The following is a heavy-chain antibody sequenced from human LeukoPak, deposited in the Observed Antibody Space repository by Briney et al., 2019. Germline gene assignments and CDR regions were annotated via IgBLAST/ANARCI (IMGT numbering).Heavy chain of an antibody. J-gene: IGHJ4*02. CDR2: INHSGST. D-gene: IGHD1-7*01. CDR3: ASSTTGTKHRLSYLRLNY. Sequence: SETLSLTCAVYGGSFSGYYWSWIRQPPGKGLEWIGEINHSGSTNYNPSLKSRVTISVDTSKNQSSLKLSSVTAADTAVYYCASSTTGTKHRLSYLRLNYWGQGTLVTVSS. V-gene: IGHV4-34*01. CDR1: GGSFSGYY.